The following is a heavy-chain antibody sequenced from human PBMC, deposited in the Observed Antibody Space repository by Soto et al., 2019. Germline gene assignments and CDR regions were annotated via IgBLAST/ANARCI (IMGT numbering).Heavy chain of an antibody. D-gene: IGHD3-16*02. CDR2: INHSGST. CDR3: ARGAIITFGGVIVRRGVNCFAP. J-gene: IGHJ5*02. V-gene: IGHV4-34*01. CDR1: GGSFSGYY. Sequence: LSLTCAVYGGSFSGYYWSWIRQPPGKGLEWIGEINHSGSTNYNPSLKSRVTISVDTSKNQFSLKLSSVTAADTAVYYCARGAIITFGGVIVRRGVNCFAPWGQGTLVTVSS.